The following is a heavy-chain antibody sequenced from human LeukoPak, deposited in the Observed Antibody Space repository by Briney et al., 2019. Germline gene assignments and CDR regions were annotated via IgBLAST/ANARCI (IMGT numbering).Heavy chain of an antibody. CDR3: ARVGRSRGALPNFYYYMDV. D-gene: IGHD1-26*01. CDR2: IFPMFGST. CDR1: GDIFNSYS. V-gene: IGHV1-69*05. J-gene: IGHJ6*03. Sequence: SVKVSCKASGDIFNSYSVSWVRQAPGQGLEWMGGIFPMFGSTNYAQKFEGRVTITTDQSTTTVYMELTSLTSEDTAVYYCARVGRSRGALPNFYYYMDVWGKGTTVTVS.